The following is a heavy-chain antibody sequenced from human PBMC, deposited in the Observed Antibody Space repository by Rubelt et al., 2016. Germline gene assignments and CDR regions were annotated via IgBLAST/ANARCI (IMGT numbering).Heavy chain of an antibody. CDR3: AREGVKGSRKDGMDV. J-gene: IGHJ6*02. CDR1: GYTFTSYG. V-gene: IGHV1-18*01. Sequence: QVQLVQSGAEVKKPGASVKVSCKASGYTFTSYGISWVRQAPGQGLEWMGWISAYTGNPNYAKKLQGRVTMTTDTSTSTAYMELRSLRADDTAVYYCAREGVKGSRKDGMDVWGQGTTVTVSS. CDR2: ISAYTGNP. D-gene: IGHD2-8*01.